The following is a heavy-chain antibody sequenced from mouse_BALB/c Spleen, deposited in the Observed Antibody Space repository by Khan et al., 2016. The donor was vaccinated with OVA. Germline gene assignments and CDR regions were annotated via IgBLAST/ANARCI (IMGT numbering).Heavy chain of an antibody. CDR1: GYTFTSYV. J-gene: IGHJ4*01. V-gene: IGHV1S136*01. CDR3: TRSTYYGNPYAMDY. D-gene: IGHD2-10*01. Sequence: VQLQQSGPELVKPGASVKMSCKASGYTFTSYVMHWVKQKPGQGLEWIGYINPYNDGTKDNEKFKGKATLTSDKSSSTSYMELSSLTSEYSAVYYCTRSTYYGNPYAMDYWGPGTSVPVSS. CDR2: INPYNDGT.